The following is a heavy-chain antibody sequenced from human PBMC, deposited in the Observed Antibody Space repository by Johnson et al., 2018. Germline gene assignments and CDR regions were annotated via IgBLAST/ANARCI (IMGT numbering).Heavy chain of an antibody. CDR1: GFTVSSNY. J-gene: IGHJ3*02. CDR3: ARAAYSSGWYFGAFDI. D-gene: IGHD6-19*01. V-gene: IGHV3-53*02. CDR2: IYSGGTT. Sequence: EVQLLETGGGLIQPGGSLRLSCAASGFTVSSNYMSWVRQAPGTGLEWVSVIYSGGTTYYADSVKGRLPIFRDNSKNTLYLQMNRLSAEDTALYYCARAAYSSGWYFGAFDIWGQGTMVTVSS.